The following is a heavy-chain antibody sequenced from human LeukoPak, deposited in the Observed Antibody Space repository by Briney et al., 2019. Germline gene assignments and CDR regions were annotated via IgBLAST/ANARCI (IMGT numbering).Heavy chain of an antibody. CDR3: ARGGYYGSGSYKAIDY. J-gene: IGHJ4*02. V-gene: IGHV1-3*01. Sequence: ASVKVSCKASGYTFISFAIHWVRQAPGQRLEWMGWIHGGTGNTKYSQKFQGRVTITRDASANTVYMELSRLRPEDTAVYYCARGGYYGSGSYKAIDYWGQGTLVTVSS. CDR1: GYTFISFA. D-gene: IGHD3-10*01. CDR2: IHGGTGNT.